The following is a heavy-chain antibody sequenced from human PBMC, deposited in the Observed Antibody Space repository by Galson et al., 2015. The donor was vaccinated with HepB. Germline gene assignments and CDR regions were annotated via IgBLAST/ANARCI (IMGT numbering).Heavy chain of an antibody. D-gene: IGHD6-13*01. V-gene: IGHV1-3*01. J-gene: IGHJ4*02. CDR1: GYTFTHYA. CDR3: ARDRRAANFEY. Sequence: SVKVYCKASGYTFTHYAVHWVRQAPGQRLEWMGWINAGKGNTKYSQNFQGRVTITRDTSASTAYMDLSSLRSEDTAVYYCARDRRAANFEYWGQGTLVTVSS. CDR2: INAGKGNT.